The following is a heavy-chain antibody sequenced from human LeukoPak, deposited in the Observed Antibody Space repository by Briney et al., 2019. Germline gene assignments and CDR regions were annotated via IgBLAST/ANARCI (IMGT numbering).Heavy chain of an antibody. CDR1: GGTFSSYA. Sequence: ASVKVSCKASGGTFSSYAISWVRQAPGQGLEWMGGIIPIFGTANYAQKFQGRVTITTDESTSTAYMELSSLRSEDTAVYYCARGYSSSWFGRGVYYFDHWGQGTLVTVSS. CDR2: IIPIFGTA. CDR3: ARGYSSSWFGRGVYYFDH. V-gene: IGHV1-69*05. D-gene: IGHD6-13*01. J-gene: IGHJ4*02.